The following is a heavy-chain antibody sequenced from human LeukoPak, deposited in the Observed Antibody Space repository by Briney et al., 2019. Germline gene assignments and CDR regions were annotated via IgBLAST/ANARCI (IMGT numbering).Heavy chain of an antibody. J-gene: IGHJ5*02. Sequence: GGSLRLSCAASGFTFSSYAMSWVRQAPGKGLEWVSGVSGSGGSTYYADSVKGRFTISRDNSKNTLYLQMNSLRAEDTAVYYCAKDGYDYVWGSYRYDWFDPWGQGALVTVSS. CDR1: GFTFSSYA. CDR2: VSGSGGST. D-gene: IGHD3-16*02. V-gene: IGHV3-23*01. CDR3: AKDGYDYVWGSYRYDWFDP.